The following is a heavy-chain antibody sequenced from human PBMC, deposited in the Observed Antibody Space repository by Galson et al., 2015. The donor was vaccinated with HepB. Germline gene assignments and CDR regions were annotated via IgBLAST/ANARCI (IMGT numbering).Heavy chain of an antibody. CDR1: GFTFSSYA. V-gene: IGHV3-30*04. D-gene: IGHD3-22*01. J-gene: IGHJ4*02. Sequence: SLRLSCAASGFTFSSYAMHWVRQAPGKGLEWVAVISYDGSNKYYADSVKGRFTISRDNSKNTLYLQMNSLRAEDTAVYYCARGPGGGYYYDSSGYYRVRAFFDYWGQGTLVTVSS. CDR3: ARGPGGGYYYDSSGYYRVRAFFDY. CDR2: ISYDGSNK.